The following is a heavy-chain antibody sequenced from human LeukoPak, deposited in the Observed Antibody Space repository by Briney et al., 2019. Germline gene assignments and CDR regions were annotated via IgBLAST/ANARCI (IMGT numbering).Heavy chain of an antibody. CDR1: GGTFSSYG. CDR3: ARDAIAAAGREGAIDY. CDR2: ISAYNGNT. Sequence: ASVKVSCKASGGTFSSYGISWVRQAPGQGLEWMGWISAYNGNTNYAQKLQGRVTMTTDTSTSTAYMELRSLRSDDTAVYYCARDAIAAAGREGAIDYWGQGTLVTVSS. V-gene: IGHV1-18*01. J-gene: IGHJ4*02. D-gene: IGHD6-13*01.